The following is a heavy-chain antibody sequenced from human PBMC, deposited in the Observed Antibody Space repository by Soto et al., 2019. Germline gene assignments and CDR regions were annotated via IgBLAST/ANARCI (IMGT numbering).Heavy chain of an antibody. Sequence: SETLSLTCTVSGGSISSYYWSWIRQPPGKGLEWIGYIYYSGSTNYNPSLKSRITITVDTSKNQFSLKLSSVTAADTAVYYCARAKPIRYFDWPYFDYWGQGTLVTVSS. CDR1: GGSISSYY. D-gene: IGHD3-9*01. CDR2: IYYSGST. CDR3: ARAKPIRYFDWPYFDY. J-gene: IGHJ4*02. V-gene: IGHV4-59*01.